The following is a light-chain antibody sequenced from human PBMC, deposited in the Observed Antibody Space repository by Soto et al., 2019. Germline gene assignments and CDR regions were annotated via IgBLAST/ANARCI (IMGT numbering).Light chain of an antibody. CDR3: QSYDSTLSDRYV. CDR1: SSNIGAGYD. Sequence: QSALTQPPSVSGAPGQRVIISCTGSSSNIGAGYDVHWYQQRPGTAPKLLIFGNNNRPSGVPDRFSGSKSGTSASLAITGLQAEDEGDYYCQSYDSTLSDRYVFGTGTKV. CDR2: GNN. J-gene: IGLJ1*01. V-gene: IGLV1-40*01.